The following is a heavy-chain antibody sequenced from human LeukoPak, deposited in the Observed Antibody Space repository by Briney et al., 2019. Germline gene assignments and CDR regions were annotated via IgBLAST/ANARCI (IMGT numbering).Heavy chain of an antibody. V-gene: IGHV1-69*13. Sequence: GASVKVSCKASGGTFSSYAISWVRQAPGQGLEWMGGIIPIFGTANYAQKFQGGVTITADESTSTAYMELSSLRSEDTAVYYCATSFSSGWFYWGQGTLVTVSS. CDR2: IIPIFGTA. D-gene: IGHD6-19*01. CDR3: ATSFSSGWFY. J-gene: IGHJ4*02. CDR1: GGTFSSYA.